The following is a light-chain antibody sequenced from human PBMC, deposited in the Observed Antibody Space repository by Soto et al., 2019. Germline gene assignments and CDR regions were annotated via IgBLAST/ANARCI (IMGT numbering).Light chain of an antibody. CDR1: QTVSSSY. V-gene: IGKV3-20*01. J-gene: IGKJ1*01. CDR2: GTS. Sequence: ESVLTLTSGTLSFSPGERASLSCRASQTVSSSYLAWYQQKPGQAPRLLIYGTSSRATGIPDRFSGSGSGTDFTLTISRLEPEDFAVYYCQQYHSSLWTFGQGTKVDIK. CDR3: QQYHSSLWT.